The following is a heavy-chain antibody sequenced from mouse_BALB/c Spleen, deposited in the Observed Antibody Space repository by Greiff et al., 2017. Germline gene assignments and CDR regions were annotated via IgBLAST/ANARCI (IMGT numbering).Heavy chain of an antibody. J-gene: IGHJ2*01. V-gene: IGHV14-3*02. CDR1: GFNIKDTY. D-gene: IGHD1-1*01. Sequence: VQLQQSGAELVKPGASVKLSCTASGFNIKDTYMHWVKQRPEQGLEWIGRIDPANGNTKYDPKFQGKATITADTSSNTAYLQLSSLTSEDTAVYYCARYYYSRGGNFDYWGQGTTLTVSS. CDR3: ARYYYSRGGNFDY. CDR2: IDPANGNT.